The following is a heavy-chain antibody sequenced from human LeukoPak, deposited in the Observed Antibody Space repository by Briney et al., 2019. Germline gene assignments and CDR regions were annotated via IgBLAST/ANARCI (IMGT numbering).Heavy chain of an antibody. D-gene: IGHD3-10*01. V-gene: IGHV3-72*01. J-gene: IGHJ4*02. CDR2: IRDKTKGDTT. CDR1: GFTLSDHY. CDR3: ARAFLREGHYGFDS. Sequence: PGGSLRLSCAASGFTLSDHYMDWVRQAPGKGLDWVGRIRDKTKGDTTEYAASVKGRFTISRDDSKNSLYLQMNSLKTEDTAVYFCARAFLREGHYGFDSGGLGTLVTVSS.